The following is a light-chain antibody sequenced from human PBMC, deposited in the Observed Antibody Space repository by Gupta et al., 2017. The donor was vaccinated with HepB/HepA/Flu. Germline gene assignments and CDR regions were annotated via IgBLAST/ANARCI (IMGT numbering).Light chain of an antibody. CDR3: QTWGSGIWV. J-gene: IGLJ3*02. CDR2: LNSDGSH. CDR1: SGHSSYA. Sequence: QLVLTQSPSASASLGASVKFTCTLSSGHSSYAIAWHQQQPEKGPRFLMKLNSDGSHNKGDGIPDRFSGSSSGAERYLTISSLQSEDEADYYCQTWGSGIWVFGGGTKLTVL. V-gene: IGLV4-69*01.